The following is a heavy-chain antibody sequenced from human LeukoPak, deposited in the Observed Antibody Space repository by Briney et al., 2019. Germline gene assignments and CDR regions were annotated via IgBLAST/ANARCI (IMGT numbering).Heavy chain of an antibody. CDR3: ARSLDSRLIDY. V-gene: IGHV1-18*01. CDR1: GYTFTSYG. CDR2: ISAYNGDT. D-gene: IGHD6-13*01. J-gene: IGHJ4*02. Sequence: ASVKVSCKASGYTFTSYGISWVRQAPGQGLEWMGWISAYNGDTNYAQPLQGRVTMTTDTSTSTACMELRSLRSDDTAVYYCARSLDSRLIDYWGQGTLVTVSS.